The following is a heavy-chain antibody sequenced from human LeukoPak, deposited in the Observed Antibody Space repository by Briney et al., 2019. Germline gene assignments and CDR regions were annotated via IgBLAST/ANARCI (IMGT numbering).Heavy chain of an antibody. D-gene: IGHD2-15*01. CDR3: AKDKATVAAKGPFDY. CDR1: EFIFSNYA. CDR2: ISGSGATT. J-gene: IGHJ4*02. Sequence: PGGSLRLSCAASEFIFSNYAMTWVRQAPGKGLEWVSSISGSGATTYYADSVKGRFTISRDNSKNTLFLQFNSLRAEDTAVYYSAKDKATVAAKGPFDYWGQGTLVTVSS. V-gene: IGHV3-23*01.